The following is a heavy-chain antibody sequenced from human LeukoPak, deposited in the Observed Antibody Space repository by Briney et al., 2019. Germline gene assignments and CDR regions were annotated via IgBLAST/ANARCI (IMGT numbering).Heavy chain of an antibody. Sequence: SETLSLTCAVYGGSFSGYYWSWLRKPPGKGLEWIGEINHSGSTNYNPSLKSRVTISVNTSKNQFSLKLSSVTAADTAVYYCARQKGYSSGWYFDYWGQGTLVTVSS. CDR1: GGSFSGYY. CDR3: ARQKGYSSGWYFDY. D-gene: IGHD6-19*01. CDR2: INHSGST. J-gene: IGHJ4*02. V-gene: IGHV4-34*01.